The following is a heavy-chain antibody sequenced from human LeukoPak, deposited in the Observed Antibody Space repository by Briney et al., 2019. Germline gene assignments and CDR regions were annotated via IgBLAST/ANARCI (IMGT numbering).Heavy chain of an antibody. CDR2: ISGSGGST. J-gene: IGHJ4*02. CDR3: ARDIASYNFWSGYADY. V-gene: IGHV3-23*01. D-gene: IGHD3-3*01. CDR1: GFTFSSYA. Sequence: GGSLRLSCAASGFTFSSYAMSWVRQAPGKGLEWVSAISGSGGSTYYADSVKGRFTISGDNSKSTLYLQMSSLRAEDTAVYYCARDIASYNFWSGYADYWGQGTLVTVSS.